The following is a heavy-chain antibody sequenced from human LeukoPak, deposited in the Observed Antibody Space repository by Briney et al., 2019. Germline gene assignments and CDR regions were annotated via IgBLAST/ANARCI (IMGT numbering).Heavy chain of an antibody. CDR3: ARDGDGSGIGHGLFDY. Sequence: PGGSLRLSCAASGFTFSSYEMNWVRQAPGKGLAWVSYISSSGSTIYYADSVKGRFTISRDNAKNSQYLQMNSLRAEDTALYYCARDGDGSGIGHGLFDYWGQGTLVTVSS. D-gene: IGHD3-10*01. CDR2: ISSSGSTI. CDR1: GFTFSSYE. V-gene: IGHV3-48*03. J-gene: IGHJ4*02.